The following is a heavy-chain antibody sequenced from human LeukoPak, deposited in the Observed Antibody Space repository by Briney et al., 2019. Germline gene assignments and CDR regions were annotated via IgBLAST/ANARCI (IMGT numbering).Heavy chain of an antibody. CDR2: IIPIPGIA. CDR1: GYTFTRYY. CDR3: ARDLPPYYFDY. V-gene: IGHV1-69*04. J-gene: IGHJ4*02. Sequence: SVKVSCKASGYTFTRYYMHWVRQAPGQGLEWMGRIIPIPGIANYAQKFQGRVTVTADKSTSTAYMDLSSLRSEDTAVYYCARDLPPYYFDYWGQGTLVTVSS.